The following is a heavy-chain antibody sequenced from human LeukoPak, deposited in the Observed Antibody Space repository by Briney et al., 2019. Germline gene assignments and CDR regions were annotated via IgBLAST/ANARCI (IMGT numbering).Heavy chain of an antibody. V-gene: IGHV3-23*01. CDR1: GFTFSGYA. J-gene: IGHJ4*02. D-gene: IGHD2-8*01. CDR2: ITGSGGST. Sequence: GGSLRLSCVASGFTFSGYAMSWVRQAAGKGLEWVSRITGSGGSTSNADSVKGRFTISRDNSKNTLYLQMNSLRAEDTAVYYYARDDVSGGGYLDYWGQGTLVTVSS. CDR3: ARDDVSGGGYLDY.